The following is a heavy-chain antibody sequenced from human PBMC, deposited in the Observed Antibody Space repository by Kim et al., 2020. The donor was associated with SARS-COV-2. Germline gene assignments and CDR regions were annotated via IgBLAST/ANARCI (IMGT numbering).Heavy chain of an antibody. J-gene: IGHJ4*02. D-gene: IGHD2-15*01. CDR3: AKGSTGYCSGVTCYRFDY. Sequence: VNGRFTISRDDSKNTLDLQMNSLRAEDTAVYYCAKGSTGYCSGVTCYRFDYWGQGTLVTVSS. V-gene: IGHV3-23*01.